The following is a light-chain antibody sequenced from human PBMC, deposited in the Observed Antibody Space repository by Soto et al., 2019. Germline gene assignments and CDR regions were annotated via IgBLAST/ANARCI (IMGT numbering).Light chain of an antibody. CDR3: QQYGSSPRT. CDR2: GAS. V-gene: IGKV3-20*01. CDR1: QSVSSSY. J-gene: IGKJ1*01. Sequence: IGLTQSPGTLSLSPGERATLSCRASQSVSSSYLAWYQQKPGQAPRLLIYGASSRATGIPDRFSGSGSGTDFTLTISRLEPEDFAVYYCQQYGSSPRTFGQGTKV.